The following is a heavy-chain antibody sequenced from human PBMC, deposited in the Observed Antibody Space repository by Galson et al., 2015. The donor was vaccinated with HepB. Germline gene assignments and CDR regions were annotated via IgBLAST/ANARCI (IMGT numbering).Heavy chain of an antibody. CDR3: ASDSSGYRGSRDAFDI. D-gene: IGHD3-22*01. CDR1: RGTLTNYA. J-gene: IGHJ3*02. V-gene: IGHV1-69*06. CDR2: IVPIFGTT. Sequence: SVKVSCKASRGTLTNYAISWVRQAPRQGLEWMGGIVPIFGTTNYAQKFQGRVTMTADKSTGTAYMELGSLKSEDTAIYYCASDSSGYRGSRDAFDIWGQGTMVTVSS.